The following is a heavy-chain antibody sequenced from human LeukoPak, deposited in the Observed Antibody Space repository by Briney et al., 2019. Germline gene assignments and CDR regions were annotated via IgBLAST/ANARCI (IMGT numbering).Heavy chain of an antibody. CDR2: INPSGGST. Sequence: ASVKVSCKASGYTFTSYWMHWVRQAPGQGLEWMGIINPSGGSTSYAQKFQGRVTMTRDMSTSTVYMELSSLRSEDTAVYYCARDQSIVGTNDAFDIWGQGTMVTVSS. D-gene: IGHD1-26*01. J-gene: IGHJ3*02. V-gene: IGHV1-46*01. CDR3: ARDQSIVGTNDAFDI. CDR1: GYTFTSYW.